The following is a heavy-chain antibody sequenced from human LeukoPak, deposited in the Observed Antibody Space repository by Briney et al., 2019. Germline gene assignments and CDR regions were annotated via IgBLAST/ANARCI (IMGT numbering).Heavy chain of an antibody. V-gene: IGHV4-4*02. CDR1: GGSISSSNW. Sequence: PSGTLSLTCAVSGGSISSSNWWSWVRQPPGKGLEWIGGIYHSGSANYNPSLKSRVTISVDKSKNQFSLKLSSVTAADTAVYYCARWSGVVGTARGWYFDLWGRGTLVTVSS. CDR2: IYHSGSA. CDR3: ARWSGVVGTARGWYFDL. D-gene: IGHD1-26*01. J-gene: IGHJ2*01.